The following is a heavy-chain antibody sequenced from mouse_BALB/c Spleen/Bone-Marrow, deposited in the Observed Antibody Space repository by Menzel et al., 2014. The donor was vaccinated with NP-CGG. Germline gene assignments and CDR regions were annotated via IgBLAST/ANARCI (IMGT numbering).Heavy chain of an antibody. CDR2: INPYNGGT. V-gene: IGHV1-18*01. CDR1: GYSFTGYT. D-gene: IGHD1-1*01. J-gene: IGHJ3*01. CDR3: ARDYYGFSYGFAY. Sequence: VQLQQSGPELVKPGASMKISCKASGYSFTGYTMNWVKQSHGKNLEWIGLINPYNGGTNYNQKFKGKATLTVDKSSSTAYMELLSLTSEDSAVYYCARDYYGFSYGFAYWGQGNLVTVSA.